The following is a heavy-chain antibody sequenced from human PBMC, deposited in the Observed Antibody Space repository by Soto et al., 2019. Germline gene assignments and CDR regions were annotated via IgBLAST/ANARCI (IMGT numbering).Heavy chain of an antibody. CDR2: IWYDGSNK. J-gene: IGHJ1*01. CDR3: ARDPRVETTLMAVFQG. Sequence: QVQLVESGGGVVQPGRSLSLSFAGSGFSFSNYGMHWVRQAPGKGLEWVALIWYDGSNKYYADSVKGRFTISRDNSKNTLYLQMSSLRNEDTAVYYCARDPRVETTLMAVFQGWGQGTLVTVSS. D-gene: IGHD3-3*01. V-gene: IGHV3-33*01. CDR1: GFSFSNYG.